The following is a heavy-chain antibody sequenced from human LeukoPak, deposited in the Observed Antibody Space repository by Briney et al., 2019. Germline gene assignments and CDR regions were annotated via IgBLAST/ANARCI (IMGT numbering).Heavy chain of an antibody. J-gene: IGHJ4*02. V-gene: IGHV1-2*02. Sequence: ASVNVSCKASGYTFTGYYMHWVRQAPGQGLEWMGWINPNSGGTNYSQKFQGRVTMTRDTSISTAYMELSRLRSDDTAVYYCASGAAAGTRNFDYWGQGTLVTVSS. CDR3: ASGAAAGTRNFDY. CDR1: GYTFTGYY. CDR2: INPNSGGT. D-gene: IGHD6-13*01.